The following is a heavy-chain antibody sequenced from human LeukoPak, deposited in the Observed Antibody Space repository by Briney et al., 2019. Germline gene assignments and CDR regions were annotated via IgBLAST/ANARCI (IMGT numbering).Heavy chain of an antibody. J-gene: IGHJ4*02. D-gene: IGHD3-9*01. Sequence: PGGSLRLSCAASEFTFSSYSMNWVRQAPGKGLEWVSYITNSGNSKSYADSVKGRFTISRDNTKNSLYLQMNSLRAEDTAVYYCARGSRRKYYDILTGYYRTNFDYWGQGTLVTVSS. CDR1: EFTFSSYS. V-gene: IGHV3-48*01. CDR2: ITNSGNSK. CDR3: ARGSRRKYYDILTGYYRTNFDY.